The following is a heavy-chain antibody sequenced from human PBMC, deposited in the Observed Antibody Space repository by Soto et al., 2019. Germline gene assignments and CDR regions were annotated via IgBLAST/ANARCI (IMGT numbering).Heavy chain of an antibody. CDR1: GGTFSSLA. CDR3: ARSPGVFDY. J-gene: IGHJ4*02. D-gene: IGHD3-10*01. Sequence: QVQLVQSGAEVKKPGSSVNVSCKASGGTFSSLAISCVRQAPGQGLEWMGGLVPVFGTANYAQKFQDRVTINADTSTSTSYMELSSLRSEDTAVYYCARSPGVFDYWGQGTLVTVSS. V-gene: IGHV1-69*06. CDR2: LVPVFGTA.